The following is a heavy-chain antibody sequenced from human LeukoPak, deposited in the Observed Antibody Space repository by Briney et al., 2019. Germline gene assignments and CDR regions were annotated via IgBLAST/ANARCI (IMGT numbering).Heavy chain of an antibody. J-gene: IGHJ5*02. CDR3: ARSIQVNWFDP. CDR1: GFTFSDYY. D-gene: IGHD2-21*01. CDR2: ISSSSSYT. V-gene: IGHV3-11*03. Sequence: GRCLRLSCAASGFTFSDYYMSWIRRAPGKGLGWVSYISSSSSYTNYADSVKGRFTISRDNAKNSLYLQMNSLRAEDTAVYYCARSIQVNWFDPWGQGTLVTVSS.